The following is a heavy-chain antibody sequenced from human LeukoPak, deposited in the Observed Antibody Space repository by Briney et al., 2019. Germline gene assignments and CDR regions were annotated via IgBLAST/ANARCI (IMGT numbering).Heavy chain of an antibody. CDR1: GYTFTSYG. D-gene: IGHD3-3*01. CDR3: ARVPADYDFWSGYPDY. V-gene: IGHV1-18*01. CDR2: ISAYNGNT. Sequence: ASVKVSCKASGYTFTSYGISWVRQAPGQGLEWMGWISAYNGNTNYAQKFQGRVTMTRDTSISTAYMELSRLRSDDTAVYYCARVPADYDFWSGYPDYWGQGTLVTVSS. J-gene: IGHJ4*02.